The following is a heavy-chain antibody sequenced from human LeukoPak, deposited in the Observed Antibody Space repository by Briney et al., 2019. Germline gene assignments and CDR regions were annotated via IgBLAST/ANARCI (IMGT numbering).Heavy chain of an antibody. D-gene: IGHD3-3*01. CDR3: ARDFWSGRNDY. CDR2: IYSSGST. J-gene: IGHJ4*02. CDR1: GGSISSYY. Sequence: SETLSLTCTVSGGSISSYYWSWIRQPAGNGLEWIGRIYSSGSTNYNPSLKSRVTMSVDTSKNQFSLKLSSVTAADTAVYYCARDFWSGRNDYWGQGTLVTVSS. V-gene: IGHV4-4*07.